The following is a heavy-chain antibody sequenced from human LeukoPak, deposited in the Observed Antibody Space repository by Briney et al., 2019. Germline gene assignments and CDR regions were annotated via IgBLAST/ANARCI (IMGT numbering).Heavy chain of an antibody. Sequence: GGSLRLSCAASGFTFNDYYMSWVRQAPGKGLEWLSYINIRRTNTHYADSVKGRFTISRDNAKKSLYLEMNNLRAEDTAVYYCATDGAGFDTGGQGVLVTVSS. V-gene: IGHV3-11*01. CDR3: ATDGAGFDT. CDR1: GFTFNDYY. J-gene: IGHJ5*02. CDR2: INIRRTNT.